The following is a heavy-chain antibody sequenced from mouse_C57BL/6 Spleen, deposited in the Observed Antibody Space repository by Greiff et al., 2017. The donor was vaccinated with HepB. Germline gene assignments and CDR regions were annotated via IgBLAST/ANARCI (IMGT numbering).Heavy chain of an antibody. CDR2: ISYSGST. CDR1: GYSITSGYD. CDR3: ARAPDYYGSSPWYFDV. Sequence: EVQVVESGPGMVKPSQSLSLTCTVTGYSITSGYDWHWIRHFPGNKLEWMGYISYSGSTNYNPSLKSRISITHDTSKNHFFLKLNSVTTEDTATYYCARAPDYYGSSPWYFDVWGTGTTVTVSS. V-gene: IGHV3-1*01. J-gene: IGHJ1*03. D-gene: IGHD1-1*01.